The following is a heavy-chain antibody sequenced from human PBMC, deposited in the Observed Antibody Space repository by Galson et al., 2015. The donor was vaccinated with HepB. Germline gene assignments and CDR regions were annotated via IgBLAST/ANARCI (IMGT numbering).Heavy chain of an antibody. Sequence: SVKVSCKASGGTFSSYAFNWVRQAPGQGLEWMGGIIPMFGTADYAQKFQGRVTITADESTSTAYMELSSLRSEDTAVYYCARSPWSGYYDHFDYWGQGTLVTVSS. V-gene: IGHV1-69*13. CDR2: IIPMFGTA. J-gene: IGHJ4*02. CDR1: GGTFSSYA. CDR3: ARSPWSGYYDHFDY. D-gene: IGHD3-3*01.